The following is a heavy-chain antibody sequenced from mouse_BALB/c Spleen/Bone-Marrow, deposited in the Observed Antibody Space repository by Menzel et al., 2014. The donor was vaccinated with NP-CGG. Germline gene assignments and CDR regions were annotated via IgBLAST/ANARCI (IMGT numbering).Heavy chain of an antibody. CDR2: INPSNGGT. Sequence: QVQLKESGTELVKPGASVKLSCKASGYTFTSYYMFWVKQRPGQGLEWIGEINPSNGGTVFNEKFKSKVTLTVDKSSSTAYIQLSGLTSEDSGVYYCIRSAGTGFAYWGQGTLVTVS. V-gene: IGHV1-53*01. CDR3: IRSAGTGFAY. CDR1: GYTFTSYY. J-gene: IGHJ3*01. D-gene: IGHD3-3*01.